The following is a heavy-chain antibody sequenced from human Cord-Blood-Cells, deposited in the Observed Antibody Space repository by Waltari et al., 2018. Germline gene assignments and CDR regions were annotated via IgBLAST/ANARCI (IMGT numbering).Heavy chain of an antibody. CDR1: GGSISSGDYY. Sequence: QVQLQESGPGLVKPSQTLSLTCTVSGGSISSGDYYWSWTRQPPGKGLEWIGYIYYSGSTYYNPSLKSRVTISVDTSKNQFSLKLSSVTAADTAVYYCARETAEFGDYVGWFDPWGQGTLVTVSS. CDR3: ARETAEFGDYVGWFDP. D-gene: IGHD4-17*01. V-gene: IGHV4-30-4*08. J-gene: IGHJ5*02. CDR2: IYYSGST.